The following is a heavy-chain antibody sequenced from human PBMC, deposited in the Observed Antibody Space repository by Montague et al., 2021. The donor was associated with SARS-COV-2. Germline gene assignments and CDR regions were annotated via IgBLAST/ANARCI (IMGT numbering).Heavy chain of an antibody. CDR2: IYISGST. CDR3: ARTVVVPAAMSRYSGMDV. Sequence: TLSLTCSVSGGSISSGSYYWSWIRQPAGKGLEWIGRIYISGSTNYNPSLKSRVTMSVDTSKNQFSLKLSSVTAADTAVYYCARTVVVPAAMSRYSGMDVWGQGTSVTVSS. CDR1: GGSISSGSYY. V-gene: IGHV4-61*02. J-gene: IGHJ6*02. D-gene: IGHD2-2*01.